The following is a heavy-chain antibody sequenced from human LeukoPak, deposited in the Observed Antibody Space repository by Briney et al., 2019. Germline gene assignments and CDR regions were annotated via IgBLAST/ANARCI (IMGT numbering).Heavy chain of an antibody. D-gene: IGHD1-26*01. CDR2: IYYSGST. V-gene: IGHV4-59*01. CDR1: GGSISSYY. CDR3: ARGRSGSYFRRPNAFDY. J-gene: IGHJ4*02. Sequence: PSETLSLTCTVSGGSISSYYWSWIRQPPGKGLEWIGYIYYSGSTNYNPSLKSRVTISVDTSKNQFSLKLSSVTAADTAVYYCARGRSGSYFRRPNAFDYWGQGTLVTVSS.